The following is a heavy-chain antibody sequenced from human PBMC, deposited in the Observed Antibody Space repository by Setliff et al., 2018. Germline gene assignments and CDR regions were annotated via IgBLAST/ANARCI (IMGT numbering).Heavy chain of an antibody. CDR1: GDSLSSGTQY. CDR2: ISYSGST. D-gene: IGHD5-12*01. J-gene: IGHJ6*03. CDR3: AKVDIDYIMTRDNTWQYFFYMDV. Sequence: PSETLSLTCSVLGDSLSSGTQYWAWIRQPPGKGLEWIGNISYSGSTYYNPSLKSRVTMSVDASKNQVSLKVTSVTAEDTAVYYCAKVDIDYIMTRDNTWQYFFYMDVWGRGTTVTVSS. V-gene: IGHV4-39*01.